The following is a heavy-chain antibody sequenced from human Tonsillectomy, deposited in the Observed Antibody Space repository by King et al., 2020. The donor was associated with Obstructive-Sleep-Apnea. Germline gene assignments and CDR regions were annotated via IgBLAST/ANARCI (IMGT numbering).Heavy chain of an antibody. V-gene: IGHV4-59*01. J-gene: IGHJ3*02. CDR3: ARVWSTVVTNDAFDI. CDR2: IYNTWST. Sequence: VQLQESGPGLVKPSETLSLTCTVSGGSISSYSWTWIRQPPGKGLEWVGYIYNTWSTNYNPSLKSRVTNSIDTSKNQFSLKLSSVTAAATAVYYCARVWSTVVTNDAFDIWGQGTMVTVSS. D-gene: IGHD4-23*01. CDR1: GGSISSYS.